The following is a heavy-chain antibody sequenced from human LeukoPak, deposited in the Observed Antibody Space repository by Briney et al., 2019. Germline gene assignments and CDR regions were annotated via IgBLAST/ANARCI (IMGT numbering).Heavy chain of an antibody. V-gene: IGHV3-74*01. CDR1: GFTFSGYW. J-gene: IGHJ4*02. CDR3: ARGPETYYYDSSAYY. Sequence: GGSLRLSCAASGFTFSGYWMHWVRQAPGKGLVWVSRINNDGSTTNYADSVKSRFTISRDNAENTLYLQMNSLRAEDTAVYYCARGPETYYYDSSAYYWGQGTLVTVSS. D-gene: IGHD3-22*01. CDR2: INNDGSTT.